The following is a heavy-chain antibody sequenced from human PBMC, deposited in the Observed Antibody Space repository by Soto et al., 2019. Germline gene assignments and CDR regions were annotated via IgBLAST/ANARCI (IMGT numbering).Heavy chain of an antibody. J-gene: IGHJ4*02. CDR1: GFTVSSNY. D-gene: IGHD3-22*01. V-gene: IGHV3-66*01. CDR2: IYSGGST. Sequence: EVQLVESGGGLVQPGGSLRLSCAASGFTVSSNYMSWVRQAPGKGLEWVSVIYSGGSTYYADSVKGRFTISRDNSKNTLYLQMNSLRAADTAVYYCARYYYDSSGYFDYWGQGTLVTVSS. CDR3: ARYYYDSSGYFDY.